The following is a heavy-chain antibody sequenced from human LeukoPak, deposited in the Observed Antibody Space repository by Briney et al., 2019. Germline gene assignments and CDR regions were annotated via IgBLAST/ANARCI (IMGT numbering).Heavy chain of an antibody. CDR2: ISTDGSSR. V-gene: IGHV3-74*01. D-gene: IGHD3-3*01. CDR3: AKDRPRFLEWLLYY. CDR1: GXTFSSYW. J-gene: IGHJ4*02. Sequence: GGSLRLSCAASGXTFSSYWMHWLRQEPRKGLVWVSRISTDGSSRSYADSVKGRFTISRDNSKNTLYLQMNSLRAEDTAVYYCAKDRPRFLEWLLYYWGQGTLVTVSS.